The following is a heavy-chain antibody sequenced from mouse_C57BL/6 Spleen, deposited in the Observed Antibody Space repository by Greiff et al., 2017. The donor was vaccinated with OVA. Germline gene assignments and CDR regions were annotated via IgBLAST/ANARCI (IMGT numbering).Heavy chain of an antibody. V-gene: IGHV1-42*01. Sequence: VQLQQSGPELVKPGASVKISCKASGYSFTGYYMNWVKQSPEKSLEWIGEINPSTGGTTYNQTFKAKATLTVDKSSSTAYMQLKSLTSEDSAVYYCARGAAYYFDYWGQGTTLTVSS. J-gene: IGHJ2*01. CDR3: ARGAAYYFDY. CDR1: GYSFTGYY. D-gene: IGHD3-3*01. CDR2: INPSTGGT.